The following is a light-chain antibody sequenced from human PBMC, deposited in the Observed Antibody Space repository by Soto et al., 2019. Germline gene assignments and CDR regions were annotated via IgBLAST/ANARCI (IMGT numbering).Light chain of an antibody. V-gene: IGLV2-23*02. J-gene: IGLJ1*01. CDR2: EVN. Sequence: QLVLTQPASVSVSPGQSITISCTGTSSDVGSYNLVSWYQQPPGRAPKVLIYEVNKRPSGVPDRFSGSKSGSTASLTVSGLQAEDEAEYYCSSYAVTNIFVFGTGTKSP. CDR1: SSDVGSYNL. CDR3: SSYAVTNIFV.